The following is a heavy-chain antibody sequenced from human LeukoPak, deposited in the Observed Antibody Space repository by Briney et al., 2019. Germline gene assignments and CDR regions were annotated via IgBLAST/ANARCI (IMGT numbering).Heavy chain of an antibody. CDR3: ARHVGGSYYNGQDDN. V-gene: IGHV5-51*01. D-gene: IGHD3-10*01. CDR1: GYSFPNYW. CDR2: IYPGDSDT. J-gene: IGHJ4*02. Sequence: GESLKISCKVSGYSFPNYWIGWVRQMPGKGLEWMNIIYPGDSDTRYRPSFQGQVTISADKSISTAYLQWSSLKASDTAMYYCARHVGGSYYNGQDDNWGQGTLVTVSS.